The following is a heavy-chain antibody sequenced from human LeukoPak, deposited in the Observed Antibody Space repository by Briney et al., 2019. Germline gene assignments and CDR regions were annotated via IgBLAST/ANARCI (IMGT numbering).Heavy chain of an antibody. J-gene: IGHJ4*02. CDR2: ISYDGSNK. D-gene: IGHD3-22*01. V-gene: IGHV3-30-3*01. Sequence: PGGSLRLSCAASGFAFSSYAMHWVRQAPGKGLEWVAVISYDGSNKYYADSVKGRFTISRDNSKNTLYLQMNSLRAEDTAVYYCARVLHYDTSIWGQGTLVTVSS. CDR3: ARVLHYDTSI. CDR1: GFAFSSYA.